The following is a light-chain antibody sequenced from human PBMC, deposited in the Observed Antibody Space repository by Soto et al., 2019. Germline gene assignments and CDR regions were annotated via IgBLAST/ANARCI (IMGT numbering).Light chain of an antibody. V-gene: IGKV3-20*01. J-gene: IGKJ4*01. CDR3: QQFSSYPLT. CDR1: RTVDGNY. CDR2: SAS. Sequence: PGERATLSCRASRTVDGNYLAWYHQKPGQPPRLLIHSASTRAPGIPDRFSGGGSGTDFTLTISRLEPEDFAVYYCQQFSSYPLTFGGGTKVDIK.